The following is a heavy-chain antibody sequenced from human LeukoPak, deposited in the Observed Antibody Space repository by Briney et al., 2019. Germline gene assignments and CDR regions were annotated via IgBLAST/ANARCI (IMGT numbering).Heavy chain of an antibody. CDR2: ICGSGGST. CDR1: GFTFSNYA. J-gene: IGHJ4*02. D-gene: IGHD5-18*01. CDR3: AKLDTAMVGNFDY. V-gene: IGHV3-23*01. Sequence: GGSLRLSCAASGFTFSNYAMSWVRQAPGKGLEWVSAICGSGGSTYYADSVKGRFTISRDNSKNTLYLQMNSLRAEDTAVYYCAKLDTAMVGNFDYWGQGTLVTVSS.